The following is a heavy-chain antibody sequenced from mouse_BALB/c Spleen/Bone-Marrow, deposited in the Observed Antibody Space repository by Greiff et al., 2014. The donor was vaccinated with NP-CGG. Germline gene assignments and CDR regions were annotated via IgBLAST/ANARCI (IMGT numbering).Heavy chain of an antibody. CDR1: GYAFTNYL. CDR2: INPGSGGI. Sequence: VQLQQSGAELVRPGTSVTVSCKASGYAFTNYLIEWVKQRPGQGLEWIGVINPGSGGINYNEKFRVKATLTADKSSSIVYMQLSSRTSDDSAVYFCARELGRGFAYWGQGTLVTVSA. V-gene: IGHV1-54*01. J-gene: IGHJ3*01. CDR3: ARELGRGFAY. D-gene: IGHD4-1*01.